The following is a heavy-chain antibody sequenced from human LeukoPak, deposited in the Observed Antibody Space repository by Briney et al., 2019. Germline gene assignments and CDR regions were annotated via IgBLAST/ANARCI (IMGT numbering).Heavy chain of an antibody. J-gene: IGHJ4*02. D-gene: IGHD3-16*01. Sequence: GGSLRLSCAASGFTFSSYGMHWVRQAPGKGLEWVAVIWYDGSKKFYGDSVKGRFTVSRDDSKNTLYLQMNTLRAEDTAVYYCVRDGGSGFDYLGLGTLVTVS. CDR3: VRDGGSGFDY. CDR2: IWYDGSKK. CDR1: GFTFSSYG. V-gene: IGHV3-33*01.